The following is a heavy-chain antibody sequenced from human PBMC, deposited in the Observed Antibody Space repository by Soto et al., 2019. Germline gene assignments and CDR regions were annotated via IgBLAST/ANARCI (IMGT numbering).Heavy chain of an antibody. CDR2: ISYDGSNK. CDR3: ARDRLRLGELSLVGDFDY. V-gene: IGHV3-30*04. CDR1: GFTFSRHT. D-gene: IGHD3-16*02. J-gene: IGHJ4*01. Sequence: QVQLEESGGGVVQPGRSLRLSCAASGFTFSRHTMHWVRQAPGKGLEWVAAISYDGSNKYYADSVKGRVTISRDNSKNTLSVQMDSLRAEDTSVYYCARDRLRLGELSLVGDFDYWGHGTLGTVSS.